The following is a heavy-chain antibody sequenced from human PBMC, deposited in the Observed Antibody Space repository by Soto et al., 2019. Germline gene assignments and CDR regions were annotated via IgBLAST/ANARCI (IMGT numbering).Heavy chain of an antibody. Sequence: QVQLQESGPGLVKPSETLSLTCTVSGGSISSYYWSWIRQPPGKGLEWIGYIYYSGSTNYNTSLKSRVTISVDTSKNQFSRKLSSVTAADTAVYYCARAAGVYDILTGYLFGSLGFDPWGQGTLVTVSS. CDR1: GGSISSYY. V-gene: IGHV4-59*08. CDR2: IYYSGST. D-gene: IGHD3-9*01. CDR3: ARAAGVYDILTGYLFGSLGFDP. J-gene: IGHJ5*02.